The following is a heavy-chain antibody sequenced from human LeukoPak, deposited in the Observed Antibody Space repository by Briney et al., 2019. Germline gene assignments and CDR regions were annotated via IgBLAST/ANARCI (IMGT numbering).Heavy chain of an antibody. CDR2: IYYSGST. D-gene: IGHD3-10*01. J-gene: IGHJ5*02. CDR1: GGSISSSSYY. Sequence: SETLSLTCTVSGGSISSSSYYWGWIRQPPGKGLEWIGSIYYSGSTYYNPSLKSRVTISVDTSKNQFSLKLSSVTAADTAVYYCAREGTAITMVRGVIIPDWFDPWGREPWSPSPQ. CDR3: AREGTAITMVRGVIIPDWFDP. V-gene: IGHV4-39*07.